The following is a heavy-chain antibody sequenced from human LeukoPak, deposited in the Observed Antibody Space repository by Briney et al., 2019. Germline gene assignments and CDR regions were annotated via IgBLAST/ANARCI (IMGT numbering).Heavy chain of an antibody. D-gene: IGHD6-19*01. CDR2: IKAKRDGGTA. J-gene: IGHJ3*02. Sequence: GGSLRLSCAASGLTFINAWMNWVRQAPGKGLEWVGRIKAKRDGGTADYAAPVKGRFTISRDNSKNTLYLQMNSLRAEDSAVHYCAKTPYSGGWYAFDIWGQGTMVTVSS. CDR1: GLTFINAW. V-gene: IGHV3-15*01. CDR3: AKTPYSGGWYAFDI.